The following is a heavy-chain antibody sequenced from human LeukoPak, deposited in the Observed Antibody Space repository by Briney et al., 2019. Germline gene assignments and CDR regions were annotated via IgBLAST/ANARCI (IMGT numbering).Heavy chain of an antibody. CDR2: VSYDGSYK. D-gene: IGHD1-1*01. CDR3: ARAPGYGAAYYFDY. Sequence: GGSLRLSCAATGFTFSNFAMHWVRQAPSKGLEWVAVVSYDGSYKYYADSVKGRFTISRDNSKNTLYLQMNSLRAEDTAVYYCARAPGYGAAYYFDYWGQGTLVTVSS. J-gene: IGHJ4*02. V-gene: IGHV3-30*04. CDR1: GFTFSNFA.